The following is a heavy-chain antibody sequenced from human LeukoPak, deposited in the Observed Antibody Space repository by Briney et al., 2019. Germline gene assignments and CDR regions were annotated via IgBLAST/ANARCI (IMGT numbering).Heavy chain of an antibody. Sequence: PSETLSLTCTVSGGSISSYYWSWIRQPPGKGLEYIGYIYYSGSTNYNPSLKSRLTISVDTSKNQFSLKLSSVTAADTAVYYCARETSQKGAHYMDVWGKGTTVTVSS. CDR3: ARETSQKGAHYMDV. D-gene: IGHD3-16*01. J-gene: IGHJ6*03. CDR2: IYYSGST. CDR1: GGSISSYY. V-gene: IGHV4-59*01.